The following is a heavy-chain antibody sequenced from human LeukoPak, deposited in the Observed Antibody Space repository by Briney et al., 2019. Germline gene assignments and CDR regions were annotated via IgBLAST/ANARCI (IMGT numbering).Heavy chain of an antibody. V-gene: IGHV5-51*01. Sequence: RPGESLKISCKGSGYGFTNYWIGWVRQMPGKGLEWMGIIYPGDSDTTYSPSFQGQVTISADKSISTAYLQWSSLKALDTAMYYCARVAGNFLDYWGQGTLVTVSS. CDR3: ARVAGNFLDY. CDR1: GYGFTNYW. J-gene: IGHJ4*02. CDR2: IYPGDSDT. D-gene: IGHD6-19*01.